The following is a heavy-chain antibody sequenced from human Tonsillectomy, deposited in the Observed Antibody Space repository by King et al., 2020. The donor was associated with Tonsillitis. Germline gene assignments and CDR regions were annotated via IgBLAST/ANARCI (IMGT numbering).Heavy chain of an antibody. V-gene: IGHV3-64*05. J-gene: IGHJ4*02. D-gene: IGHD3-22*01. CDR1: GFTFSYYT. CDR3: VKLTYDSSAYPF. CDR2: ISSNGGST. Sequence: DVQLVESGGGLVQPGGSLRLACSASGFTFSYYTMHWVRQAPGKGLEYVSAISSNGGSTYYADSVKGRFTISRDDSKNTLYVQMSSLRAEDTAVYYCVKLTYDSSAYPFWGQGTLVTVSS.